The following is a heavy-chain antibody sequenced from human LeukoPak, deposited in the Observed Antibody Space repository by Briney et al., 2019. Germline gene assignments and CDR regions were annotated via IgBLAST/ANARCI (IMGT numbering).Heavy chain of an antibody. V-gene: IGHV3-11*06. D-gene: IGHD4-17*01. CDR1: GFTFSDYY. J-gene: IGHJ3*02. Sequence: GGSLRLSCAASGFTFSDYYMSWIRQAPGKGLEWVSYISSSSSYTNYADSVKGRLTISRDNAKNSLYLQMNSLRAEDTAVYYCARDGDYGDYAFDIWGQGTMVTVSS. CDR2: ISSSSSYT. CDR3: ARDGDYGDYAFDI.